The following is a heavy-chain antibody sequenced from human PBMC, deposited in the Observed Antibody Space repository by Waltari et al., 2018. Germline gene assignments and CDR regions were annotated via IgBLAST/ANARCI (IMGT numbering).Heavy chain of an antibody. CDR2: INAGNGNT. CDR3: ARDSFGVVILGWFDP. Sequence: QVQLVQSGAEVKKPGASVKVSCKASGYTFTSYAMHWVRQAPGQRLEWMGWINAGNGNTKYSQKFQGRVTITRDTSASTAYMELSSLRSEDTAVYYCARDSFGVVILGWFDPWGQGTLVTVSS. J-gene: IGHJ5*02. V-gene: IGHV1-3*01. D-gene: IGHD3-3*01. CDR1: GYTFTSYA.